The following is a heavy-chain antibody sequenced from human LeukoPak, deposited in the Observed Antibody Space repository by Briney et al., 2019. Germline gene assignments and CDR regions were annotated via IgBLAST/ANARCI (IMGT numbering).Heavy chain of an antibody. CDR1: GFTFSSYS. CDR2: ISSSSSYI. CDR3: ARDRHSSLYTFDY. V-gene: IGHV3-21*01. Sequence: TGGSLRLSFAASGFTFSSYSMNWVRQAPGKGLEWVSSISSSSSYIYYADSVKGRFTISRDNAKNSLYLQMNSLRAEDTAVYYCARDRHSSLYTFDYWGQGTLVTVSS. J-gene: IGHJ4*02. D-gene: IGHD4-11*01.